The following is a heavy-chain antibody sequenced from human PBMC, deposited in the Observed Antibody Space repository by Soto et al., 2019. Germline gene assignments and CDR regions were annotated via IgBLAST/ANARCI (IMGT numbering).Heavy chain of an antibody. CDR1: GYTFTSYG. V-gene: IGHV1-18*01. J-gene: IGHJ4*02. CDR3: ARDYDFWSGYYGTSGWDYFDY. D-gene: IGHD3-3*01. CDR2: ISAYNGNT. Sequence: ASVKVSCKASGYTFTSYGISWVRQAPGQGLEWMGWISAYNGNTNYAQKLQGRVTMTTDTSTSTAYMELRSLRSDDTAVYYCARDYDFWSGYYGTSGWDYFDYWGQGTLVTSPQ.